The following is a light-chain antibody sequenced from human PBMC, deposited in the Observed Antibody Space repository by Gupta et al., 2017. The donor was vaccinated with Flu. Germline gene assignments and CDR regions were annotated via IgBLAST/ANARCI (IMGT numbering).Light chain of an antibody. CDR2: EVS. Sequence: QSALTQPASGSGSPGPSITISCTGTSSDVGGYNYVSWYQQHPGKAPKLMIYEVSNRPSGVSNRFSGSKSGNTASLTISGLQAEDEADYYCSSYTSSSTLGVFGTGTKVTVL. CDR1: SSDVGGYNY. V-gene: IGLV2-14*01. J-gene: IGLJ1*01. CDR3: SSYTSSSTLGV.